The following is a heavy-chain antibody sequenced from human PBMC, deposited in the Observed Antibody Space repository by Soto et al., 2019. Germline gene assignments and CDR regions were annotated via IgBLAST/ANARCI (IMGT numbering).Heavy chain of an antibody. Sequence: PGGSLRLSCAASGFTFSSYSMNWVRQAPGKGLEWVSSISSSSSYIYYADSAKGRFTISRDNAKNSLYLQMNSLRAEDTAVYYCAREGSDPLTAYYYYGMDVWGQGTTVTVSS. V-gene: IGHV3-21*01. CDR3: AREGSDPLTAYYYYGMDV. CDR2: ISSSSSYI. CDR1: GFTFSSYS. J-gene: IGHJ6*02. D-gene: IGHD6-19*01.